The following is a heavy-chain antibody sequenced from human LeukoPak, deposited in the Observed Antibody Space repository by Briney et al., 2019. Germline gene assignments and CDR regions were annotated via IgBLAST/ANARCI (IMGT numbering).Heavy chain of an antibody. CDR1: GFPFNSYG. V-gene: IGHV3-48*02. CDR2: ISGSSSTI. CDR3: VRDSFPPH. J-gene: IGHJ4*02. Sequence: GGSLRLSCAASGFPFNSYGINWVRQAPGKGLEWVSYISGSSSTIDYADSAKGRFTISRDNAKNSLSLAMNSLRDEDTAVYYCVRDSFPPHWGQGTLVTVSS.